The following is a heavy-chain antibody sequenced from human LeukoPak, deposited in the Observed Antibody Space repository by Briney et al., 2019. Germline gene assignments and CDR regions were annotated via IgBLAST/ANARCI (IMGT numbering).Heavy chain of an antibody. J-gene: IGHJ4*02. CDR1: GFTFSSYG. V-gene: IGHV3-30*18. CDR3: AKDSSLDY. D-gene: IGHD3-10*01. CDR2: ISYDGSNK. Sequence: GGSLRLSCAASGFTFSSYGMHWVRQAPGKGLEWVAVISYDGSNKYYADSVKGRFTISRDNSKNTLYLQMNSLRAEDTAVYYCAKDSSLDYWGQGTLVTVSS.